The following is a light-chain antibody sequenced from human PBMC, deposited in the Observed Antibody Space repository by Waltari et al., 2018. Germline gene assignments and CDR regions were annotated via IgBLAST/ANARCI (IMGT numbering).Light chain of an antibody. CDR2: DNN. J-gene: IGLJ2*01. CDR3: ATWDNSLSDVV. CDR1: SSNIGHYY. Sequence: QSVLTQPPSVSAAPGQKVTISCSGSSSNIGHYYVSWYHQVPGAAPKLLIYDNNKRPSGIPDRFSASKSGTSATLGITGLQIGDEADYYCATWDNSLSDVVFGGGTKLTVL. V-gene: IGLV1-51*01.